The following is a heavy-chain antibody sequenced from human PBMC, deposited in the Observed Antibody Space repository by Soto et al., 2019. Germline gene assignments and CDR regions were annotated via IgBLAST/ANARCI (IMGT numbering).Heavy chain of an antibody. D-gene: IGHD2-2*01. V-gene: IGHV1-69*12. J-gene: IGHJ6*02. CDR2: IIPIFGTA. CDR1: GGTFSSYA. CDR3: ASCCISTICYVRYCYYYGMDV. Sequence: QVQLVQSGAEVKKPGSSVKVSCKASGGTFSSYAISWVRQAPGQGLEWMGGIIPIFGTANYAQKFQGRVTITADEAASTAYLELSSLGSEDTAVYYCASCCISTICYVRYCYYYGMDVWGQGTTVTVSS.